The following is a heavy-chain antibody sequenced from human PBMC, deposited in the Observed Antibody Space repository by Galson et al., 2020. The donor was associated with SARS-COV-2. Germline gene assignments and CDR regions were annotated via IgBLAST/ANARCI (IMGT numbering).Heavy chain of an antibody. D-gene: IGHD3-3*01. V-gene: IGHV3-7*05. CDR3: ARDSARKNDFWSVYLPFYYYDCGMGV. Sequence: GESPTLSCPASGFTHSSYWMSWVRQAPATGMEWVANIKQDGREKYYVDSVPGRSTIPRDKAKNSLYLQMNSLRAEDTAVYYCARDSARKNDFWSVYLPFYYYDCGMGVWGQGTTVTVSS. CDR2: IKQDGREK. J-gene: IGHJ6*02. CDR1: GFTHSSYW.